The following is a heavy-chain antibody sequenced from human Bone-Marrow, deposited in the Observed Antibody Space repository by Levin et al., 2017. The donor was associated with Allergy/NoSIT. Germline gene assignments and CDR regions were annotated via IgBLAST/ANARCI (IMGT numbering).Heavy chain of an antibody. D-gene: IGHD5-18*01. Sequence: RGESLKISCKGSGYSFASYWIGWVRQMPGKGLEWMGIIYPGDSDTRYSPSFQGQVTISADKSISTAYLQWSSLKASDSAMYYCARSRDIHLWSDYWGQGTLVTVSS. CDR2: IYPGDSDT. CDR3: ARSRDIHLWSDY. J-gene: IGHJ4*02. V-gene: IGHV5-51*01. CDR1: GYSFASYW.